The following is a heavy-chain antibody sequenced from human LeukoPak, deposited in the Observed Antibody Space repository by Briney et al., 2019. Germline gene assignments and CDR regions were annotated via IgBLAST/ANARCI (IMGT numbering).Heavy chain of an antibody. D-gene: IGHD3-22*01. J-gene: IGHJ4*02. CDR3: AKDYYYDSSGYSQACDY. CDR1: GYTFSSYA. V-gene: IGHV3-23*01. Sequence: QPGGSLRLACAASGYTFSSYAMSWVRQAPGKGLEWVSAISGSGGSTYYADSVKGRFTISRDNSKNTLYLQMNSLRAEETPVYYCAKDYYYDSSGYSQACDYWGQGTLVTVSS. CDR2: ISGSGGST.